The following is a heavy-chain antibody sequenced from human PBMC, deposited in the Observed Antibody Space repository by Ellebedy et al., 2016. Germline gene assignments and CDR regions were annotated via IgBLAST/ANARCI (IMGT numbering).Heavy chain of an antibody. CDR2: SNAGNGNT. D-gene: IGHD3-10*01. V-gene: IGHV1-3*01. CDR3: ARDKAITMVRGVISPRFDP. CDR1: GYTFTSYA. J-gene: IGHJ5*02. Sequence: ASVKVSCXASGYTFTSYAMHWVRQAPGQRLEWMGWSNAGNGNTKYSQEFQGRVTITRDTSASTAYMELSSLRSEDTAVYYCARDKAITMVRGVISPRFDPWGQGTLVTVSS.